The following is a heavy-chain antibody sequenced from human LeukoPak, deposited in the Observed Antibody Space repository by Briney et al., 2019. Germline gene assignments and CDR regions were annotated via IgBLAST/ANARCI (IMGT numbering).Heavy chain of an antibody. CDR1: GFTLSSWS. V-gene: IGHV3-21*01. J-gene: IGHJ4*02. Sequence: GGSLRLSCAASGFTLSSWSMNGVRQSPGKGLDWVSSISSRSSYIYYADSVKGRFTISRHNATNSLYLQLNSLRAEDTAVYYCARDEVGAIRTFDYWGQGTLVPVSS. D-gene: IGHD1-26*01. CDR2: ISSRSSYI. CDR3: ARDEVGAIRTFDY.